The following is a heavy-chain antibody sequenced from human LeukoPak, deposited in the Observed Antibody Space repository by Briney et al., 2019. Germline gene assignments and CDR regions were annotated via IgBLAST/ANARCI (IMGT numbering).Heavy chain of an antibody. J-gene: IGHJ5*02. V-gene: IGHV4-59*08. Sequence: SETLSLTCTVSGGSISSYYWSWIRQPPGKGLEWIGFIYYSGSTNYSPSLKSRVTISVDTSKNQFSLKLSSVTAADTAVYYCARRSDYSNYEWFDPWGQGTLVTVSS. D-gene: IGHD4-11*01. CDR2: IYYSGST. CDR3: ARRSDYSNYEWFDP. CDR1: GGSISSYY.